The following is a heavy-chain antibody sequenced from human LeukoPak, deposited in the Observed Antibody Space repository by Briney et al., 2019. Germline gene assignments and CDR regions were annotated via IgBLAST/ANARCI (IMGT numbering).Heavy chain of an antibody. CDR3: ARRTRLGNGWSFDY. D-gene: IGHD6-19*01. Sequence: SETLSLTCAVYGGSFSDHYWTWIRQPPGKGLEWIGEINHSENTNYNPSLKSRVTISVDTSKNQFSLRLTSVTAADTAVYYCARRTRLGNGWSFDYWGQGSLVTVSS. CDR1: GGSFSDHY. V-gene: IGHV4-34*01. CDR2: INHSENT. J-gene: IGHJ4*02.